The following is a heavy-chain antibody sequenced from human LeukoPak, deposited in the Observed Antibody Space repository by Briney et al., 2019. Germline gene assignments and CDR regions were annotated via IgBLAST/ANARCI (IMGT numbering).Heavy chain of an antibody. CDR3: ARGGIAVELRSYYYGMDV. Sequence: ASVKVSCKASGYTFTGCYMHWVRQAPGQGLEWMGWINTNSGGTNYAQKFQGRVTMTRDTSISTAYIELSRLRSDDTAVYYCARGGIAVELRSYYYGMDVWGQGTTVTVSS. CDR1: GYTFTGCY. V-gene: IGHV1-2*02. J-gene: IGHJ6*02. CDR2: INTNSGGT. D-gene: IGHD6-19*01.